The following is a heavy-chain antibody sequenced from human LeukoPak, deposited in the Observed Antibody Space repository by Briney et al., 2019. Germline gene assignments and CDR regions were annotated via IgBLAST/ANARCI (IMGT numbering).Heavy chain of an antibody. J-gene: IGHJ3*02. Sequence: GGSLRLSCAASGFTFSSYGMHWVRQAPGKGLEWVAVISYDGSNKYYADSVKGRFTISRDNSKNTLYLQMNSLRAEDTAVYYCARSQLIVVVPAAQPRDPDQTDAFDIWGQGTMVTVSS. CDR1: GFTFSSYG. CDR3: ARSQLIVVVPAAQPRDPDQTDAFDI. D-gene: IGHD2-2*01. CDR2: ISYDGSNK. V-gene: IGHV3-30*03.